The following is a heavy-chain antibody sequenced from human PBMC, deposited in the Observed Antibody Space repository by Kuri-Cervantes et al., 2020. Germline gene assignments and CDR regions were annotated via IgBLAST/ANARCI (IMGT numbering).Heavy chain of an antibody. J-gene: IGHJ3*02. V-gene: IGHV1-18*01. Sequence: ASVKVSCKASGYTFTSYGISWVRQAPGQGLEWMGWISAYNGNTNYAQKLQGRVTMTTDTSTSTAYMELSSLRSEDTAVYYCAAWGGALDAFDIWGQGTMVTVSS. D-gene: IGHD1-26*01. CDR3: AAWGGALDAFDI. CDR1: GYTFTSYG. CDR2: ISAYNGNT.